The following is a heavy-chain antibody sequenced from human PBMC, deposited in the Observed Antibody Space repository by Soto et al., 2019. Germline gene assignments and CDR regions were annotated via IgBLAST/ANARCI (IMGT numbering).Heavy chain of an antibody. CDR2: INAGNGNT. CDR1: GHTFGYYS. J-gene: IGHJ4*02. CDR3: ARGCEIRYSGYTTFDY. Sequence: ASVKVSCKASGHTFGYYSIHWVRQAPGQRLEWMGWINAGNGNTKYSQKFQGRVTITRDTSASTAYLELSSLNSEDTAVYYCARGCEIRYSGYTTFDYWSQGTLVTVSS. V-gene: IGHV1-3*01. D-gene: IGHD5-12*01.